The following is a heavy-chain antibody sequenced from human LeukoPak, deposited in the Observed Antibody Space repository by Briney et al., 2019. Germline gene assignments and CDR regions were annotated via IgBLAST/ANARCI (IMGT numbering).Heavy chain of an antibody. CDR1: GFIFSSYA. J-gene: IGHJ4*02. Sequence: PGGSLRLSCAASGFIFSSYAMSWVRQAPGKGLEWVSGISGRDGSTYYADSVKGRFTISRDISKNTLYLQMNSLRAEDMAVYYCAKTLDDILTGYYYYFDYWGQGTLVTVSS. CDR3: AKTLDDILTGYYYYFDY. CDR2: ISGRDGST. D-gene: IGHD3-9*01. V-gene: IGHV3-23*01.